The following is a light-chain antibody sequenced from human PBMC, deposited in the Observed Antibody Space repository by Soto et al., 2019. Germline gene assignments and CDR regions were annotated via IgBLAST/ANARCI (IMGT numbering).Light chain of an antibody. V-gene: IGKV1-8*01. J-gene: IGKJ4*01. CDR1: QGISSY. Sequence: AIRMTQSPSSFSASTGDRVTITRRASQGISSYLAWYQQKPGKAPKLLIYAASTLQSGVPSRFSGSGSGTDFTLTISCLQSEDFATYYCQQYYNYPLTFGGGTKVEIK. CDR3: QQYYNYPLT. CDR2: AAS.